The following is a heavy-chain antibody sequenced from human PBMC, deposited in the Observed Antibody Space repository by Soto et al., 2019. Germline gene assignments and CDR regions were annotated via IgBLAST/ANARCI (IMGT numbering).Heavy chain of an antibody. CDR3: ARVESMGAAAGYSGMDV. CDR1: GFTFSSYD. V-gene: IGHV3-13*01. CDR2: IGTAGDT. J-gene: IGHJ6*02. D-gene: IGHD1-26*01. Sequence: PGGSLRLSCAASGFTFSSYDMHWVRQATGKGLEWVSAIGTAGDTYYPGSVKGRFTISRENAKNSLYLQMNSLRAEDTAVYYCARVESMGAAAGYSGMDVWGQGTTVTFS.